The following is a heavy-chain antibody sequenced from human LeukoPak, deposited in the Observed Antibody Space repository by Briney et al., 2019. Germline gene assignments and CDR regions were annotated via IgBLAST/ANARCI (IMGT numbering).Heavy chain of an antibody. D-gene: IGHD3-3*01. V-gene: IGHV3-33*08. Sequence: GRSLRLSCAASGFTFSSYAMHWVRQAPGKGLEWVAVIWYDGSNKYHADSVKGRFTISRDNSKNTLYLQMNSLRAEDTAVYYCARDLDFRMDVWGQGTTVTVSS. J-gene: IGHJ6*02. CDR3: ARDLDFRMDV. CDR2: IWYDGSNK. CDR1: GFTFSSYA.